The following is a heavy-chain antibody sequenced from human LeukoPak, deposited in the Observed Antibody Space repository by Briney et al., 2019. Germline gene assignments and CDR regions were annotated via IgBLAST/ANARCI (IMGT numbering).Heavy chain of an antibody. CDR2: IYTSGST. V-gene: IGHV4-61*02. D-gene: IGHD2-15*01. J-gene: IGHJ5*02. CDR1: SGSISSGSYY. CDR3: ARDSPPSYCSAGSCSFDP. Sequence: SETLSLTCTVSSGSISSGSYYWSWIRQPAGKGLEWIGRIYTSGSTNYNPSLKSRVTISVDTSKNQFSLNLSSVTAADTAVYYCARDSPPSYCSAGSCSFDPWGQGTLVTVSS.